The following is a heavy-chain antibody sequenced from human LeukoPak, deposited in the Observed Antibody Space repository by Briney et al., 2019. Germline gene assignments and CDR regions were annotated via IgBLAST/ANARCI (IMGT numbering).Heavy chain of an antibody. CDR3: ARVLYSSSWYEDYYFDF. CDR2: IGGRDGST. D-gene: IGHD6-13*01. CDR1: GFTFSSYG. J-gene: IGHJ4*02. Sequence: GGSLRLSCAASGFTFSSYGMSWVRQAPGKGLEWVSAIGGRDGSTYYADSVRGRFTISRDNSKNTLYLQMSSLRAEDTAVYYCARVLYSSSWYEDYYFDFWGQGTLVTVSS. V-gene: IGHV3-23*01.